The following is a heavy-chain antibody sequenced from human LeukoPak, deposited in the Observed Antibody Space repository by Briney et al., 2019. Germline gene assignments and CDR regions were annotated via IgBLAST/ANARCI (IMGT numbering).Heavy chain of an antibody. V-gene: IGHV4-59*08. D-gene: IGHD6-13*01. CDR3: ARHRYSSSWYNGIFDY. J-gene: IGHJ4*02. CDR2: IYYSGST. CDR1: GGSISSYY. Sequence: SETLSLTCTVSGGSISSYYWSWIRQPPGKGLEWIGYIYYSGSTNYNPSLKSRVTISVDTSKNQFSLKLSSVTAADTAVYYCARHRYSSSWYNGIFDYWGQGTLVTVSS.